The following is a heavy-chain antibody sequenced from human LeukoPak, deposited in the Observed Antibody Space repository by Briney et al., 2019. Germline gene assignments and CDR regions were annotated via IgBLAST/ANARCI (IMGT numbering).Heavy chain of an antibody. D-gene: IGHD6-13*01. J-gene: IGHJ6*03. CDR2: ISGSGGST. CDR1: GVTFSSYA. V-gene: IGHV3-23*01. Sequence: GGSLELSCAASGVTFSSYAMSWVRQAPGKGLEWVSAISGSGGSTYYAESVKGRFTISRDNSKNTLYLQMNSLRAEDTAVYYCAKTGYSSSWSRPYYYYYYMDVWGKGTTVTVSS. CDR3: AKTGYSSSWSRPYYYYYYMDV.